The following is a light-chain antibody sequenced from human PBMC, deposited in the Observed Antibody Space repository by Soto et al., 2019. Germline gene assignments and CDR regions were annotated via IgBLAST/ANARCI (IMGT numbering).Light chain of an antibody. Sequence: EIVLTQSPATLSLSPGESATLSCRATRSVSSYLAWYQQKPGQAPRLLIFGASTRATGVPVRFSGTGYGRQFTLTISSLQSEDFALYYCQRYNNWPLTFGGGTKV. V-gene: IGKV3-15*01. CDR2: GAS. J-gene: IGKJ4*01. CDR1: RSVSSY. CDR3: QRYNNWPLT.